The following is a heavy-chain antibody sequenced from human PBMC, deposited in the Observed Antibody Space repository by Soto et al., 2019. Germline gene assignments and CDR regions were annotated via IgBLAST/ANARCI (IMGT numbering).Heavy chain of an antibody. J-gene: IGHJ4*02. CDR1: GFTFSSYG. D-gene: IGHD2-2*01. V-gene: IGHV3-30*18. CDR2: ISYDGSNK. CDR3: AKAQYKPLLLDFDY. Sequence: QVQLVESGGGVVQPGRSLRLSCAASGFTFSSYGMHWVRKAPGKGLECVAVISYDGSNKYYADSVKGRFTISRDNSKNTLYLQMNSLRAEDTSVYYCAKAQYKPLLLDFDYWGKGTMVTVSS.